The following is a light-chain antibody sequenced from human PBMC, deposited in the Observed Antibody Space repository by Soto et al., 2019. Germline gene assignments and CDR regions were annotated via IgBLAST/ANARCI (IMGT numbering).Light chain of an antibody. CDR3: QQYNNWPPIT. CDR2: AAS. J-gene: IGKJ5*01. Sequence: EIVLTQSPGTLSLPPGERATLSCRASQSVSSSYLAWYQQKPGQVPRLLLYAASTRATGIPARFSGSGAGTEFTLTISSLQSEDFAVYYWQQYNNWPPITFGQGTRLEIK. V-gene: IGKV3D-15*01. CDR1: QSVSSSY.